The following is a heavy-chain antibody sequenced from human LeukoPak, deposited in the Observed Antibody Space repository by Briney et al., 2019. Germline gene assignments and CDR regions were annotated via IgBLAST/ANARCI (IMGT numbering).Heavy chain of an antibody. V-gene: IGHV3-7*03. D-gene: IGHD6-13*01. Sequence: PGGSLRLSCAASGFNFSTYWMTWVRQVPGKGLEWVANIKEDGSEIYYVDAVKGRFSISRDNSKNTLYLQMNSLRAEDTAVYYCAKSSPEAAAGMLIFDYWGQGTLVTVSS. J-gene: IGHJ4*02. CDR2: IKEDGSEI. CDR3: AKSSPEAAAGMLIFDY. CDR1: GFNFSTYW.